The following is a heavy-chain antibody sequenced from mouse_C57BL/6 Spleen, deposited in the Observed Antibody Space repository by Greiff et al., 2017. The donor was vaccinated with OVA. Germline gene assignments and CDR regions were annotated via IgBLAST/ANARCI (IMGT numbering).Heavy chain of an antibody. J-gene: IGHJ4*01. CDR1: GYTFTSYW. CDR3: AICGDYDGSSYARDY. D-gene: IGHD1-1*01. V-gene: IGHV1-74*01. CDR2: IHPSDSDT. Sequence: QVQLQQPGAELVKPGASVKVSCKASGYTFTSYWMHWVKQRPGQGLEWIGRIHPSDSDTNYTQKFKGKATLTVDKSSSPAYMQLSSLTCEESAVDDGAICGDYDGSSYARDYGGQGTAGTVSS.